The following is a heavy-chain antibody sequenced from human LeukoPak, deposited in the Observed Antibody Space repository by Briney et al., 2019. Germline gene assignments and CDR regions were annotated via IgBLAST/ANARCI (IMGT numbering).Heavy chain of an antibody. Sequence: ASVKVSCKASGYTFTSYDINWVRQATGQGLEWMGWMNPNSGNTGYAQKFQGRVTITRNTSISTAYMELSRLRSDDTAVYYCAREEDIVVVVAAPSIWGQGTMVTVSS. CDR3: AREEDIVVVVAAPSI. J-gene: IGHJ3*02. CDR2: MNPNSGNT. V-gene: IGHV1-8*03. CDR1: GYTFTSYD. D-gene: IGHD2-15*01.